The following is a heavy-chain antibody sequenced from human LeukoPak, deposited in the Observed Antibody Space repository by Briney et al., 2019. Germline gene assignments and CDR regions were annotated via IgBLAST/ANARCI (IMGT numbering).Heavy chain of an antibody. J-gene: IGHJ4*02. V-gene: IGHV3-33*06. CDR1: GFTFSSYA. D-gene: IGHD1-1*01. Sequence: GGSLRLSCAASGFTFSSYAMHWVRQAPGKGLEWVAVIWYDGSNKYYADSVKGRFTISRDNSKNTLYLQMNSLRAEDTAVYYCAKLVTGTPSPFFDYWGQGTLVTVSS. CDR3: AKLVTGTPSPFFDY. CDR2: IWYDGSNK.